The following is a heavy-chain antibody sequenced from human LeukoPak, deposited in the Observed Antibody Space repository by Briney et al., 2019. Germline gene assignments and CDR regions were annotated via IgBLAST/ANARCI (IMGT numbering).Heavy chain of an antibody. CDR3: AKDQADCSSASCYERGFDY. J-gene: IGHJ4*02. CDR1: GFTFSSYG. V-gene: IGHV3-30*02. Sequence: SGGSLRLSCAASGFTFSSYGMHWVRQAPGKGLEWVAFIRYDGSSKYYADSVKGRFTISRDNSKNTVYLQMNSLRAEDTAVYYCAKDQADCSSASCYERGFDYWGQGTLVTVSS. CDR2: IRYDGSSK. D-gene: IGHD2-2*01.